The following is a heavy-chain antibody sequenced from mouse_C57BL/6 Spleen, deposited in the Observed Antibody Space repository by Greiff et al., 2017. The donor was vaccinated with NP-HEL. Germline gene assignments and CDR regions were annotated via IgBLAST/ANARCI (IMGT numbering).Heavy chain of an antibody. V-gene: IGHV1-63*01. J-gene: IGHJ1*03. CDR2: IYPGGGYT. CDR1: GYTFTNYW. CDR3: ARGEDYGNYVWYFDV. D-gene: IGHD2-1*01. Sequence: VQLQQSGAELVRPGTSVKMSCKASGYTFTNYWIGWAKQRPGHGLEWIGDIYPGGGYTNYNEKFKGKATLTADKSSSTAYMQFSSLTSEDSAIYYCARGEDYGNYVWYFDVWGTGTTVTVSS.